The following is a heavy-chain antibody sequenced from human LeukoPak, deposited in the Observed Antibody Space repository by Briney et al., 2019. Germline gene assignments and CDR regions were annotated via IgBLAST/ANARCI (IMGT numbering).Heavy chain of an antibody. CDR1: GFIFNNYW. D-gene: IGHD3-10*01. CDR3: ARGMVRGVITDY. J-gene: IGHJ4*02. CDR2: ISSSGSTI. V-gene: IGHV3-11*01. Sequence: PGGSLRLSCAASGFIFNNYWISWVRQAPGEGLEWVSYISSSGSTIYYADSVKGRFTISRDNAKNSLYLQMNSLRAEDTAVYYCARGMVRGVITDYWGQGTLVTVSS.